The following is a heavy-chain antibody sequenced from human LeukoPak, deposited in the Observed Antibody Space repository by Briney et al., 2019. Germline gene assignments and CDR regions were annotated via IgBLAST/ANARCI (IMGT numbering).Heavy chain of an antibody. CDR3: ARLVDSSGYPVRAVSDY. CDR2: IFYSGGT. Sequence: PSETLSLTCTVSGGSINTPNYYWGWIRQTPGKGLEWIGNIFYSGGTYYSPSLKSRVTISVDTSKNQFSLKLSSVTAADTAVYYCARLVDSSGYPVRAVSDYWGQGTLVTVSS. J-gene: IGHJ4*02. CDR1: GGSINTPNYY. D-gene: IGHD3-22*01. V-gene: IGHV4-39*07.